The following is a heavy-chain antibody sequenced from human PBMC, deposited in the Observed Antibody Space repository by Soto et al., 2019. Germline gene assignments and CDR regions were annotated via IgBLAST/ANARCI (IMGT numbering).Heavy chain of an antibody. Sequence: VQLQESGPGLVKPSQTLSLTCTVSGGSISSGGYYWSWIRQHPGKGLEWIGYIYYSGSTYYNPSLKSRVTISVDSSKNQFSLKLSSVTAADTAVYYCAREGARGVDGMDVWGQGTTVTVSS. CDR2: IYYSGST. D-gene: IGHD3-10*01. CDR3: AREGARGVDGMDV. CDR1: GGSISSGGYY. V-gene: IGHV4-31*03. J-gene: IGHJ6*02.